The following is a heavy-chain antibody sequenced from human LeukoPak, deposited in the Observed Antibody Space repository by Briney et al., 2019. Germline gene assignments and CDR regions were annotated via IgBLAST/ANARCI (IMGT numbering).Heavy chain of an antibody. CDR3: ARGEYYYDSSGYYFDY. D-gene: IGHD3-22*01. CDR2: INPSGGST. CDR1: GYTFTSYY. V-gene: IGHV1-46*01. J-gene: IGHJ4*02. Sequence: GASVKVPCKASGYTFTSYYMHWVRQAPGQGLEWMGIINPSGGSTSYAQKFQGRVTMTRDTSTSTVYMELSSLRSEDTAVYYCARGEYYYDSSGYYFDYWGQGTLVTVSS.